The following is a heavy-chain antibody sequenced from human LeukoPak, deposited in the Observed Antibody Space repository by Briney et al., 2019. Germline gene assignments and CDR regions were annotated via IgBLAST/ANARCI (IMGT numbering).Heavy chain of an antibody. CDR2: ISSSSSYT. D-gene: IGHD3-10*01. V-gene: IGHV3-11*06. J-gene: IGHJ5*02. Sequence: PGGSLRLSCAASGFTFSDYYMSWIRQAPGKGLEWVSYISSSSSYTNYADSVEGRFTISRDNAKNSLYLQMNSLRAEDTAVYYCAGAYYGSGSYQNWFDPWGQGTLVTVSS. CDR1: GFTFSDYY. CDR3: AGAYYGSGSYQNWFDP.